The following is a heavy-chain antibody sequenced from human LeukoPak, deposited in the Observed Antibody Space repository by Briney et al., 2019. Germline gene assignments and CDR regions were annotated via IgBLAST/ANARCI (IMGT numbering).Heavy chain of an antibody. CDR3: ARANRCGYSYVAWYFDL. V-gene: IGHV4-39*07. D-gene: IGHD5-18*01. Sequence: PSETLSLTCTVSGGSISSSSYYWGWIRQPPGKGLEWFGSIYYSGSTYYNPSLKSRVTISVDTSKNQFFLKLSSVTAADTAVYYCARANRCGYSYVAWYFDLWGRGTLVTVSS. J-gene: IGHJ2*01. CDR1: GGSISSSSYY. CDR2: IYYSGST.